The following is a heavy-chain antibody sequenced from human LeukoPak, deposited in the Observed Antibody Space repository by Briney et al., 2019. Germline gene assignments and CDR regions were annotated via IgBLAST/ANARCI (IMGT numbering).Heavy chain of an antibody. V-gene: IGHV3-23*01. Sequence: GSLRLSCAASGFTFDDYAMHWVRQAPGKGLEWVSGISGSGGSTYYADSVKGRFTISRDNSKNTLYLQMNSLRAEDTAVYYCAKIVASDYYDSSGYYWGQGTLVTVSS. CDR2: ISGSGGST. J-gene: IGHJ4*02. CDR3: AKIVASDYYDSSGYY. D-gene: IGHD3-22*01. CDR1: GFTFDDYA.